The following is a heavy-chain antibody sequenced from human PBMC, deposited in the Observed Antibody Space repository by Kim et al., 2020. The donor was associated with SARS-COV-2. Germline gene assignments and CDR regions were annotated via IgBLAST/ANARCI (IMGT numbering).Heavy chain of an antibody. CDR2: ISNTGYTQ. D-gene: IGHD3-9*01. CDR1: GFTFSDYY. CDR3: VREVERDWDH. V-gene: IGHV3-11*01. J-gene: IGHJ4*02. Sequence: GGSLRLSCAVSGFTFSDYYMNWIRLAPGKGLEWVSYISNTGYTQYYADSVKGRFTISRDNAKKSLYLQMNSLRVEDTAIYYCVREVERDWDHWGQGTLVTVSS.